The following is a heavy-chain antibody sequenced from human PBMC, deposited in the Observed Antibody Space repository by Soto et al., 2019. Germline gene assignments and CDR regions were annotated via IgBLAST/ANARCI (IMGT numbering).Heavy chain of an antibody. J-gene: IGHJ5*02. V-gene: IGHV4-31*03. CDR1: GGTISSCGYY. CDR2: RYYSGST. CDR3: ARVRVP. Sequence: SETLSLTCTVSGGTISSCGYYWSWIRQHPGKGLEWIGYRYYSGSTYYNPSLKSRVTISVYTSKNQFSLKLSYVTAAGTAVYYCARVRVPWGQGTLVTVS. D-gene: IGHD3-10*01.